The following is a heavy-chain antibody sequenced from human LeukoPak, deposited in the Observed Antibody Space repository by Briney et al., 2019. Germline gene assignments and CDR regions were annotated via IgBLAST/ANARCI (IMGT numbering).Heavy chain of an antibody. J-gene: IGHJ6*02. Sequence: PGGSLRLSCAASGFTFSSYSMNWVRQAPGKGLEWVSYISSSSSTIYYADSVKGRFTTSRDNAKNSLYLQMNSLRAEDTAVYYCARDRITMVRGVNYYYGMDVWGQGTTVTVSS. D-gene: IGHD3-10*01. V-gene: IGHV3-48*04. CDR2: ISSSSSTI. CDR3: ARDRITMVRGVNYYYGMDV. CDR1: GFTFSSYS.